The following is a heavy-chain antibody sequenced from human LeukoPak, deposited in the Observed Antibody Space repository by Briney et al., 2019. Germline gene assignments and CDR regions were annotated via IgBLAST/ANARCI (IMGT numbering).Heavy chain of an antibody. CDR2: FDPEDGET. Sequence: GASVKVSCKVSGYTLTELSMHWVRQAPGKGLEWMGGFDPEDGETIYAQKFQGRVTMTEDTSTDTAYMELSSLRSEGTAVYYCATATLKLRFLEWFYGDGYMDVWGKGTTVTVSS. CDR1: GYTLTELS. CDR3: ATATLKLRFLEWFYGDGYMDV. D-gene: IGHD3-3*01. V-gene: IGHV1-24*01. J-gene: IGHJ6*03.